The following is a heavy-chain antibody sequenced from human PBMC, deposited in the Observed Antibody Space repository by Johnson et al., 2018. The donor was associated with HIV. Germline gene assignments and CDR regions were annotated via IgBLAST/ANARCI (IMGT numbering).Heavy chain of an antibody. V-gene: IGHV3-53*01. CDR2: FYSGGST. Sequence: VQLVESGGGLIQPGGSLRLSCAASGFTVSSNYMTWVRQAPGKGLEWVSVFYSGGSTYYTVSVKGRFTISRDNSKNTLYLQMDSLRAEDTAVYYCTTDADSSSWNDAFDIWGQGTMVTVSS. D-gene: IGHD6-13*01. CDR3: TTDADSSSWNDAFDI. CDR1: GFTVSSNY. J-gene: IGHJ3*02.